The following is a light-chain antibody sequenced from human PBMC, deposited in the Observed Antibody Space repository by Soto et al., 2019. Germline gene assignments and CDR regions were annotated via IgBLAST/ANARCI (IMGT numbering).Light chain of an antibody. CDR3: HQYYSDPLT. CDR2: WAS. Sequence: DIVMTQSPDSLAVSLGERATINCKSSQSVLYSSTNKNYIAWYQQRPGQPPKLLIYWASTRGSGVSDRFSGSGSETDFTLTISSLQAEDVAVYYCHQYYSDPLTFGGGTKVEMK. CDR1: QSVLYSSTNKNY. V-gene: IGKV4-1*01. J-gene: IGKJ4*01.